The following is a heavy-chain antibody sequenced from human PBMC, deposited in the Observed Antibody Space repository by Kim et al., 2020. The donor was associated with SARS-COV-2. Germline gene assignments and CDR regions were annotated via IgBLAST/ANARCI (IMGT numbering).Heavy chain of an antibody. J-gene: IGHJ4*02. V-gene: IGHV3-23*01. D-gene: IGHD3-9*01. Sequence: AASVKGRLTISRDNSKNPLYLQMNSLRAEDTAVYYCAKGVDILTGYYSDYWGQGTLVTVSS. CDR3: AKGVDILTGYYSDY.